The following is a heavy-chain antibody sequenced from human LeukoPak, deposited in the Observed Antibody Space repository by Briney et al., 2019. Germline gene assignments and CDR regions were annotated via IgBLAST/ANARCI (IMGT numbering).Heavy chain of an antibody. V-gene: IGHV4-34*01. CDR1: GGSFSGYY. CDR3: ARGLAADGMDV. D-gene: IGHD6-25*01. Sequence: TSSETLSLTCAVYGGSFSGYYWSWIRQPPGKGLEWIGEINHSGNTNYNPSLKNRVTISLDTSKNQFSLKLSPVTAADTAVYYCARGLAADGMDVWGQGTTVTVSS. CDR2: INHSGNT. J-gene: IGHJ6*02.